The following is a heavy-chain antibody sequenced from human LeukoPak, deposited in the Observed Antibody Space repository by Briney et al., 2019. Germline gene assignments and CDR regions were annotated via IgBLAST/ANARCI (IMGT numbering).Heavy chain of an antibody. CDR1: GGSVSSSHYY. D-gene: IGHD2-2*02. J-gene: IGHJ4*02. CDR2: IYYSGRT. V-gene: IGHV4-39*01. CDR3: ARSWAPGYCSSTTCYNFDY. Sequence: SETLSLTCTVSGGSVSSSHYYWGWIRQPPGKGLEWIGYIYYSGRTYYNPSLKSRVTISVDTSKNEFSLKLSSVTAADTAVYYCARSWAPGYCSSTTCYNFDYWGQGTLVTVSS.